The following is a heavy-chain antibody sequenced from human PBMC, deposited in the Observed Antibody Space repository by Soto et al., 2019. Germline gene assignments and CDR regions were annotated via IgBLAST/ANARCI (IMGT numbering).Heavy chain of an antibody. D-gene: IGHD3-22*01. V-gene: IGHV3-33*01. CDR1: GFTFSSYG. J-gene: IGHJ4*02. Sequence: GGSLRLSCAASGFTFSSYGMHWVRQAPGKGLEWVAVIWYDGSNKYYADSVKGRFTISRDNSKNTLYLQMNSLRAEDTAVYYCARAPQKWLLLLRRASDFDYWGQGTLVTVSS. CDR2: IWYDGSNK. CDR3: ARAPQKWLLLLRRASDFDY.